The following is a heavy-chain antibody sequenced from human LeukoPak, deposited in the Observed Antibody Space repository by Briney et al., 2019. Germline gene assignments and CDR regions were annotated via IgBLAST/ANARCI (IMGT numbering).Heavy chain of an antibody. Sequence: HGESLKISCKGSGYSFANHWIGWVRQMPGKGLEWMGIIYPGDSDTRYSPSFQGQVTISADKSISTAYLQWSSLKASDTAMYYCASLAHYSTYFDAFDIWGQGTMVTVSS. CDR2: IYPGDSDT. CDR1: GYSFANHW. J-gene: IGHJ3*02. D-gene: IGHD6-13*01. CDR3: ASLAHYSTYFDAFDI. V-gene: IGHV5-51*01.